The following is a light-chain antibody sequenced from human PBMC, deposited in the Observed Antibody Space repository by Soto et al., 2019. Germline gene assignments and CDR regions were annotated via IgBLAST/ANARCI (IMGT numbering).Light chain of an antibody. Sequence: EIVLTQSPGTLSLSPGERATLSCRPSQSVTRNSVAWYQQSPVQPPRLLIYDASTRATGIPDRFSGSGSGTDFALSMSRLEPADFAGYYCQQYGSPWTFSQGTKGQIK. V-gene: IGKV3-20*01. CDR3: QQYGSPWT. CDR2: DAS. J-gene: IGKJ1*01. CDR1: QSVTRNS.